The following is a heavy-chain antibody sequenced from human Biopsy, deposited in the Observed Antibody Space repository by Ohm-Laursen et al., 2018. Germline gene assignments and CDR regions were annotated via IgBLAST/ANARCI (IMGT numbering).Heavy chain of an antibody. D-gene: IGHD3-22*01. Sequence: GTLSLTCTVSGDSISSYYWSWIRQPPGQGLQWIGYVYYTGSTDYNPSLQSRVTISVDTSKNHFSLRLRSVTPADTAIYYCARDRGYYADRTVPGYFDLWGRGTLVTVSS. CDR2: VYYTGST. J-gene: IGHJ2*01. CDR3: ARDRGYYADRTVPGYFDL. CDR1: GDSISSYY. V-gene: IGHV4-59*01.